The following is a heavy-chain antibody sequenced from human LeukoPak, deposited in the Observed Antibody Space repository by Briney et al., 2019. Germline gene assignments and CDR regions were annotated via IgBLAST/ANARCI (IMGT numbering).Heavy chain of an antibody. J-gene: IGHJ4*02. D-gene: IGHD2-15*01. CDR3: ARAGCSGGSCYFFDY. Sequence: SETLSLTCAVYGGSFSGYYWSWIRQPPGKGLEWIGYIYYSGSANYNPSLKSRVTISVDTSKNQFSLKLSSVTAADTAVYYCARAGCSGGSCYFFDYWGQGTLVTVSS. V-gene: IGHV4-59*01. CDR1: GGSFSGYY. CDR2: IYYSGSA.